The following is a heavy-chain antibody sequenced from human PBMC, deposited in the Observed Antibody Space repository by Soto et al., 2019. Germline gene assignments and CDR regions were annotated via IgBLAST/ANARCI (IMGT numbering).Heavy chain of an antibody. J-gene: IGHJ3*01. CDR1: GFTFSDYW. CDR3: ARGVRGLYGFDV. D-gene: IGHD3-10*01. V-gene: IGHV3-74*01. Sequence: EVQLVESGGGLVQPGGSLRLSCAASGFTFSDYWIHWVRQAPGKGLVWVSRIKFDGSSANYADSVKGRFTISRDNARDTVYLQMNSLRAEDTAVYYCARGVRGLYGFDVWGQGTMVTVSS. CDR2: IKFDGSSA.